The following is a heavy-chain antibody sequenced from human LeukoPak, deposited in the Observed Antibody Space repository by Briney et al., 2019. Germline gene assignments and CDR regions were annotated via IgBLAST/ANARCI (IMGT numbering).Heavy chain of an antibody. Sequence: ASVKVSCKASGGTFSSYAISWVRQAPGQGLEWMGGIIPIFGTANYAQKFQGRVTITTDESTSTAYMELSSLRSEDTAVYYCARERSRTSHDHDAFDIWGQGTMVTVSS. J-gene: IGHJ3*02. CDR3: ARERSRTSHDHDAFDI. CDR1: GGTFSSYA. D-gene: IGHD2-2*01. CDR2: IIPIFGTA. V-gene: IGHV1-69*05.